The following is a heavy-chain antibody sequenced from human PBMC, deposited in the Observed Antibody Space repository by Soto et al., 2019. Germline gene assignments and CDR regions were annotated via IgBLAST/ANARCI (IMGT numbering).Heavy chain of an antibody. CDR1: GYTFSSYG. CDR3: ARDPTPYYYGSGSYYWFDP. CDR2: ISAYNGNT. V-gene: IGHV1-18*01. J-gene: IGHJ5*02. D-gene: IGHD3-10*01. Sequence: VSVKLSCNASGYTFSSYGISWVRQAPGQGLEWMGWISAYNGNTNYAQKLQGRVTMTTDTSTSTAYMELRSLRSDDTAVYYCARDPTPYYYGSGSYYWFDPWGQGTLVTVS.